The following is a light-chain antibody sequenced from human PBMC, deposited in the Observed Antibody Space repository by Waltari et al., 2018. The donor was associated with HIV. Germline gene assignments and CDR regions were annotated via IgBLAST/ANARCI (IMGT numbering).Light chain of an antibody. CDR2: RNN. V-gene: IGLV1-47*01. Sequence: QSVLTQPTSASGTPGQSVTISCSGSSSNIGSNYVYWYQQLPGRAPKHLIDRNNQRPSGVPDRFSGSKSGTSASLAISGLRSDDEADYYCAAWDDSLRGVVFGGGTKLTVL. J-gene: IGLJ2*01. CDR3: AAWDDSLRGVV. CDR1: SSNIGSNY.